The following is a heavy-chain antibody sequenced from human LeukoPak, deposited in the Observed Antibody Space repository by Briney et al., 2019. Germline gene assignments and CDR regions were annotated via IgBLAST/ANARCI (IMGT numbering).Heavy chain of an antibody. Sequence: GGSLRLSCGASGFTFSNVAMTWVRQAPGKGLEWVSSIRESGERTYYADSVKGRFTISRDNSEDTLYLQMNALGADDTAVYYCARESPGTRGWYTADYWGQGTLVTVFS. CDR1: GFTFSNVA. D-gene: IGHD6-19*01. J-gene: IGHJ4*02. V-gene: IGHV3-23*01. CDR2: IRESGERT. CDR3: ARESPGTRGWYTADY.